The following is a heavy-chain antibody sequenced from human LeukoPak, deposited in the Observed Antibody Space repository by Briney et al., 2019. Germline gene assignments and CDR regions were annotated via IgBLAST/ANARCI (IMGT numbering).Heavy chain of an antibody. CDR1: GGSFSGYY. Sequence: SETLSLTCAVYGGSFSGYYWSWIRQPPGKGLEWIGEINHSGSTNYNPSLMSRVTISVDTSKNQFSLKLSSVTAADTAVYYCARGVTHGDYEDYWGQGTLVTVSS. J-gene: IGHJ4*02. D-gene: IGHD4-17*01. V-gene: IGHV4-34*01. CDR3: ARGVTHGDYEDY. CDR2: INHSGST.